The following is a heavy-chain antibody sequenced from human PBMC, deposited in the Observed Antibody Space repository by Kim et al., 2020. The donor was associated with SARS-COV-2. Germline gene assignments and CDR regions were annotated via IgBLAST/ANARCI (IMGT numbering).Heavy chain of an antibody. D-gene: IGHD1-26*01. Sequence: RTCYANSVKVRFTIPRDNTKNTLYLRMNSLRAEDTAVYYCARLEVGALDYWGQGTLVTIAS. CDR2: RT. V-gene: IGHV3-53*01. J-gene: IGHJ4*02. CDR3: ARLEVGALDY.